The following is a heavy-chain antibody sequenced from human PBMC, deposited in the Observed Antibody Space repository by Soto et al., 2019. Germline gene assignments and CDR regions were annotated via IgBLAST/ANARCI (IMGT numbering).Heavy chain of an antibody. Sequence: SETLSLTCTVSGGSISSGGYYWSWIRQHPGKGLEWIGYIYYSGSTYYNPSLKSRVTISVDTSKNQFSLKLSSVTAADTAVYYCARDRYSYGLFDYWGQGTLVTVSS. J-gene: IGHJ4*02. V-gene: IGHV4-31*03. CDR2: IYYSGST. CDR3: ARDRYSYGLFDY. D-gene: IGHD5-18*01. CDR1: GGSISSGGYY.